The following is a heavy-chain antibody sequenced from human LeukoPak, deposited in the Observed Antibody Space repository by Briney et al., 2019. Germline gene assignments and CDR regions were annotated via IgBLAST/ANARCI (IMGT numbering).Heavy chain of an antibody. CDR3: ARWGYSGSYYYFDY. CDR1: GGSISTYY. Sequence: PSETLSLTCTVSGGSISTYYWSWIRQPPGKGLEWFGYIHYSGSTNYSPSLKSRVTISVDTSKNQFSLKLSSVTAADTAVYYCARWGYSGSYYYFDYWGQGSLVTVSS. CDR2: IHYSGST. J-gene: IGHJ4*02. D-gene: IGHD1-26*01. V-gene: IGHV4-59*01.